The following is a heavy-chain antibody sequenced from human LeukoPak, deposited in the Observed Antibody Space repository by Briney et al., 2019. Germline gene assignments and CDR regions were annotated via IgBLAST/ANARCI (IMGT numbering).Heavy chain of an antibody. V-gene: IGHV1-2*02. CDR1: GYTFTDYY. CDR3: ARGRRILGGPENAGDFFDY. J-gene: IGHJ4*01. CDR2: IKTNSGAT. D-gene: IGHD3-16*01. Sequence: ASVKVPCKASGYTFTDYYLLWVRQAPGQGLEWMGWIKTNSGATDYAQNFEARVTMTRDTSSGTAYLDLSSLTSDDTAVYYCARGRRILGGPENAGDFFDYWGQGTLVIVSS.